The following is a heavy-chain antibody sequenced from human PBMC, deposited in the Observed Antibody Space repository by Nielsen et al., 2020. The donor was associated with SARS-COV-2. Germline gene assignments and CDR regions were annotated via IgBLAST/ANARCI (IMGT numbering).Heavy chain of an antibody. J-gene: IGHJ4*02. D-gene: IGHD6-19*01. V-gene: IGHV4-39*07. CDR1: GGSISSSSYY. Sequence: SETLSLTCTVSGGSISSSSYYWGWIRQPPGKGLEWIGSIYYSGSTYYNPSLKSRVTISVDTSKNQFSLKLSSVTAADTAVYYCARDAAVAGTWYWGQGTLVTVSS. CDR3: ARDAAVAGTWY. CDR2: IYYSGST.